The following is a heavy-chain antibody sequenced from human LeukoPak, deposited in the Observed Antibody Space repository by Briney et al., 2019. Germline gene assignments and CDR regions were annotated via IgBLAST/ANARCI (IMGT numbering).Heavy chain of an antibody. CDR3: ARFRCSSTSCYSHWFDP. CDR1: GYTFTSYD. V-gene: IGHV1-8*03. D-gene: IGHD2-2*01. Sequence: ASVKVSCKASGYTFTSYDINWVRQATGQGLEWMGWMNPNSGNTGYAQKFQGRVTFTADKSTSTAYMELSSLRSEDTAVYYCARFRCSSTSCYSHWFDPWGQGTLVTVSS. J-gene: IGHJ5*02. CDR2: MNPNSGNT.